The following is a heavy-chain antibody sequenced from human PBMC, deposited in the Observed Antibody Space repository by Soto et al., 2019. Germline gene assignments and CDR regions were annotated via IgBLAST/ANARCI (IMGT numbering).Heavy chain of an antibody. CDR2: IYYSGST. D-gene: IGHD2-15*01. CDR1: GGSISSSSYY. V-gene: IGHV4-39*01. CDR3: ARLASVWGYCSGGSCYPRVEYYYYYMDV. J-gene: IGHJ6*03. Sequence: SETLSLTCTVSGGSISSSSYYWGWIRQPPGKGLEWIGSIYYSGSTYYNPSLKSRVTISVDTSKNHFSLKLSSVTAADTAVYYCARLASVWGYCSGGSCYPRVEYYYYYMDVWGKGTTVTVSS.